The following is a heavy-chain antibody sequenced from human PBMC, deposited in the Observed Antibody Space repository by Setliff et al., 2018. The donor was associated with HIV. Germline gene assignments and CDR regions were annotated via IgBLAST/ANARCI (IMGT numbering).Heavy chain of an antibody. Sequence: PSETLSLTCTVSGGSMSRFYWTWIRQPPGKGLEWIGFVYSTGSINYSPSFRGRLTISLDTSENQFSLHLTSVTAADTAVYYCARAEGDAYNSLPYSDSWGPGALVTVSS. D-gene: IGHD1-1*01. CDR3: ARAEGDAYNSLPYSDS. CDR1: GGSMSRFY. CDR2: VYSTGSI. V-gene: IGHV4-59*01. J-gene: IGHJ4*02.